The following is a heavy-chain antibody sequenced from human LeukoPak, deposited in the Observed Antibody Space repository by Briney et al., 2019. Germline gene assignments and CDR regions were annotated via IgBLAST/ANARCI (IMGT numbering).Heavy chain of an antibody. CDR1: GGSFSGYY. CDR3: ARRVRGPFGY. Sequence: SETLSLTCAVYGGSFSGYYWSWIRQPPGKGLEWIGEINHSGSTNYNPSLKSRVTISVDTSKNQFSLKLSSVTAADTAVYYCARRVRGPFGYWGQGTLVTVSS. V-gene: IGHV4-34*01. J-gene: IGHJ4*02. CDR2: INHSGST. D-gene: IGHD3-16*01.